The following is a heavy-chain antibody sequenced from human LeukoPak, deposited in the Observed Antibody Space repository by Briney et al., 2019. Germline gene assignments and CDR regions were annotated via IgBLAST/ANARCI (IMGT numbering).Heavy chain of an antibody. J-gene: IGHJ4*02. D-gene: IGHD2-21*01. CDR3: AKDDEIVPREGDYVDY. CDR2: ISGSGGST. CDR1: GFTFSSYA. V-gene: IGHV3-23*01. Sequence: PGGSLRLSCAASGFTFSSYAMSWVRQAPGKGLEWVSAISGSGGSTYYADSVKGRFTTSRDNSKNTLYLQMNSLGAEDTAVYYCAKDDEIVPREGDYVDYWGQGTLVTVSS.